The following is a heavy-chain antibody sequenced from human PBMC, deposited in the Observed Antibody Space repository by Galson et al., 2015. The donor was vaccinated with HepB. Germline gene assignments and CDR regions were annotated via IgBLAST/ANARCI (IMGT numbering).Heavy chain of an antibody. CDR2: FDPEDGET. CDR3: ATGRYCSSTSCYALYYYYGMDV. CDR1: GYTLTELS. J-gene: IGHJ6*02. D-gene: IGHD2-2*01. V-gene: IGHV1-24*01. Sequence: SVKVSCKVSGYTLTELSMHWVRQAPGEGLEWMGGFDPEDGETIYAQKFQGRVTMTEDTSTDTAYMELSSLRSEDTAVYYCATGRYCSSTSCYALYYYYGMDVWGQGTTVTVSS.